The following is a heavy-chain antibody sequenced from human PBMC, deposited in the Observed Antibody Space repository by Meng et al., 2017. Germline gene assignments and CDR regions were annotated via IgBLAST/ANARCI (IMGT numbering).Heavy chain of an antibody. CDR1: GGSISSGSYY. D-gene: IGHD2-15*01. CDR2: IYTSGST. Sequence: SETLSLTCTVSGGSISSGSYYWTWIRQPAGKGLKWMGRIYTSGSTHYNPSLKSRVTISVDTSKNQFSLKLSSVTAADTAVYYCAREGGLGYCSGGSCYLNWFDPWGQGTLVTVSS. CDR3: AREGGLGYCSGGSCYLNWFDP. J-gene: IGHJ5*02. V-gene: IGHV4-61*02.